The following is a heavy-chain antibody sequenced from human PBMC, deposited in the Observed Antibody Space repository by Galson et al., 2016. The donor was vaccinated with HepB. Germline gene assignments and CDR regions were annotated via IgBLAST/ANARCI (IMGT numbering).Heavy chain of an antibody. CDR1: GFTFRNYG. J-gene: IGHJ3*02. D-gene: IGHD4-17*01. Sequence: SLRLSCAASGFTFRNYGMHWVRQAPGKGLEWVALIWNDGSNTYYADSVKGRFSISRDNSKNTLYPQMSSLRAADTAVYYCAREAIGTTVTTVAFDIWGQGTIVTVSS. CDR3: AREAIGTTVTTVAFDI. CDR2: IWNDGSNT. V-gene: IGHV3-33*01.